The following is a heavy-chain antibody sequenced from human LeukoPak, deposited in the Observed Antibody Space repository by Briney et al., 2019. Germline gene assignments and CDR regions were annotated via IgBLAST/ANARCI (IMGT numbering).Heavy chain of an antibody. CDR3: ARDDALGDNALDI. V-gene: IGHV3-33*01. CDR1: GFTFSSYG. CDR2: ILNDGSQE. J-gene: IGHJ3*02. Sequence: GGSLRLSCAASGFTFSSYGMHWVRQAPGKGLKWVAVILNDGSQEKYADSVKGRFTISRDNSKNTLFLQMNSLRAEDTAVYYCARDDALGDNALDIWGQGTMVTVSS. D-gene: IGHD3-16*01.